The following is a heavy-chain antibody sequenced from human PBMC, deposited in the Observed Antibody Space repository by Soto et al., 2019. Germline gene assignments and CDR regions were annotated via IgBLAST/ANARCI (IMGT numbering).Heavy chain of an antibody. Sequence: GGSLRLSCATSGFTFSNYPMNWVRQAPGKGLEWVSGISAGGDRTYYADSVKGRFTIFRDNSKNSVSLRMNSLRVEDTAVYYCARRVWGQGTLVTVSS. V-gene: IGHV3-23*01. CDR2: ISAGGDRT. CDR1: GFTFSNYP. CDR3: ARRV. J-gene: IGHJ4*02.